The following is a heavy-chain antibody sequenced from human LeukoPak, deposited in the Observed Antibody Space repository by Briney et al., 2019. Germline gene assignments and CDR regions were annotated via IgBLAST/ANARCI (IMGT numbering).Heavy chain of an antibody. D-gene: IGHD6-13*01. J-gene: IGHJ4*02. Sequence: GGSLRLSCAASGFTFSTYWMSWVRQAPGKGLERVAVISYDGSNKYYADSVKGRFTISRDNSKNTLYLQMNSLRAEDTAVYYCARMRIAAAGTSLDYWGQGTLVTVSS. V-gene: IGHV3-30-3*01. CDR2: ISYDGSNK. CDR1: GFTFSTYW. CDR3: ARMRIAAAGTSLDY.